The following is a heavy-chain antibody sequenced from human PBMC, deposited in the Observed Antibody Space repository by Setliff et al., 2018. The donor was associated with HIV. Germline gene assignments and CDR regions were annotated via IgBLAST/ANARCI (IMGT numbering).Heavy chain of an antibody. CDR1: GDSIGTTTYY. V-gene: IGHV4-39*01. CDR2: IYFSGSA. D-gene: IGHD6-19*01. CDR3: ARHGNQWLVTIDY. Sequence: ETLSLTCTVSGDSIGTTTYYWGWIRQSPEKGLERIGSIYFSGSAYYNPSLESRVTISVDTSKNQFSLKLNSVTAADTAVYYCARHGNQWLVTIDYWGQGTLVTSPQ. J-gene: IGHJ4*02.